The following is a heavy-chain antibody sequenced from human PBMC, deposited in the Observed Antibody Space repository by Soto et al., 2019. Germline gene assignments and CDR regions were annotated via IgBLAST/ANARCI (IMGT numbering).Heavy chain of an antibody. D-gene: IGHD4-4*01. J-gene: IGHJ4*02. Sequence: QVQLQQWGAGLLKPSETLSLTCAVYGGSFSGYYWSWIRQPPGKGLEWIGEINHSGSTNYNPSLKSRVTISVDTSKNQFSLKLSSVTAADTAVYYCASGVGTVTTHGGQGTLVTVSS. V-gene: IGHV4-34*01. CDR3: ASGVGTVTTH. CDR2: INHSGST. CDR1: GGSFSGYY.